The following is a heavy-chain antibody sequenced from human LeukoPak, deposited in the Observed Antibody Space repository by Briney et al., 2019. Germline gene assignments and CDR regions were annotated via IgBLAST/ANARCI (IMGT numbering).Heavy chain of an antibody. J-gene: IGHJ4*02. CDR1: GFIFSAYT. V-gene: IGHV3-30*04. D-gene: IGHD1-7*01. CDR2: MLGDGEKE. CDR3: VRDPQDVFQTTYLDY. Sequence: GGSLRLSCATSGFIFSAYTVHWVSQAPGKGLEWVALMLGDGEKEHYTDSVKGRFTIPRDNSKNTVYLQMNSLRPEDTALYFCVRDPQDVFQTTYLDYWGQGTLVTVSS.